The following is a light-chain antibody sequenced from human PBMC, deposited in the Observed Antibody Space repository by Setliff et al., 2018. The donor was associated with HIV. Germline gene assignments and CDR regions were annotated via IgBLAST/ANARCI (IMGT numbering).Light chain of an antibody. J-gene: IGLJ1*01. CDR2: YDN. V-gene: IGLV3-21*04. CDR3: QVWDSSTDHPYV. Sequence: SYALTQPPSASVAPGKTARITCGGNNIGSKSVHWYQQKPGQAPILVIYYDNDRPSGIPERFSGSNSGNTATLTISRVEAGDEADYYCQVWDSSTDHPYVFGTGTKVTVL. CDR1: NIGSKS.